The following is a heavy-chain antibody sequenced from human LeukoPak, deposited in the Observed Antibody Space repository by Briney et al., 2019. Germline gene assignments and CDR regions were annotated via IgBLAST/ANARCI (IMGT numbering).Heavy chain of an antibody. J-gene: IGHJ4*02. CDR1: GVSISSSNSY. CDR3: ARQTGSGLFILP. Sequence: PSETLSLTCTVSGVSISSSNSYCGWIPQPPGRGLEWIGSIYYSGNTYYNASLKSQVSISIDTSKNQFSLRLTSVTAADTAVYYCARQTGSGLFILPGGQGTLVTVSS. V-gene: IGHV4-39*01. D-gene: IGHD3/OR15-3a*01. CDR2: IYYSGNT.